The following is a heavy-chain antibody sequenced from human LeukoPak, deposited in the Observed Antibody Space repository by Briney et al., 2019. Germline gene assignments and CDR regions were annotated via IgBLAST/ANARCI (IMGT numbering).Heavy chain of an antibody. CDR3: ARAGRTVTTSGMDV. CDR1: GFTFSSYW. V-gene: IGHV3-74*03. J-gene: IGHJ6*02. Sequence: GGSLRLSCAASGFTFSSYWMHWVRQAPEKGLVWVSRINSDGTTTTYADSVKGRFTISRDNAKNSLYLQMNSLRAEDTAVYYCARAGRTVTTSGMDVWGQGTTVTASS. D-gene: IGHD4-17*01. CDR2: INSDGTTT.